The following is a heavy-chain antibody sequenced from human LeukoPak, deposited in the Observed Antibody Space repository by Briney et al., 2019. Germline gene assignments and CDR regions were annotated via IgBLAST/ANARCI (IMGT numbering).Heavy chain of an antibody. J-gene: IGHJ2*01. CDR1: GYTFTSYY. V-gene: IGHV1-46*01. D-gene: IGHD6-13*01. Sequence: ASVKVSCTASGYTFTSYYMHWVRQPPGQGLEWMGIINPSGGSTSYAQKFQGRVTMTRDMSTGTVYMELSSLRSEDTAVYYCARAHSSSWSGWYFDLWGRGTLVTVSS. CDR3: ARAHSSSWSGWYFDL. CDR2: INPSGGST.